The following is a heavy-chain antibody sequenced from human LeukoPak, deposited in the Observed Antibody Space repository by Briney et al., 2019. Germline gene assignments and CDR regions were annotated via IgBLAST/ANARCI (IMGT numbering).Heavy chain of an antibody. CDR3: ARDSMITFGGVIVLGYYFDY. Sequence: SQTLSLTCAISGDSVSSNSAAWNWIRQSPSRGLEWLGRTYYRSKWYNDYAVSVKSQITINPDTSKNQFSLQLNSVTPEDTAVYYCARDSMITFGGVIVLGYYFDYWGQGTLVTVSS. D-gene: IGHD3-16*02. J-gene: IGHJ4*02. V-gene: IGHV6-1*01. CDR2: TYYRSKWYN. CDR1: GDSVSSNSAA.